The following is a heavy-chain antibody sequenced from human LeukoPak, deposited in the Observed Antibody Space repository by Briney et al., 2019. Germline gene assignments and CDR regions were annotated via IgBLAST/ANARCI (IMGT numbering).Heavy chain of an antibody. CDR1: GFTLRSYW. D-gene: IGHD2-2*01. CDR3: ARGPQRGAAANYYGMDV. J-gene: IGHJ6*02. CDR2: INGDGSPT. Sequence: GGSLRLSCAVSGFTLRSYWMHWVRQAPGKGLVWVSRINGDGSPTTYGDSVKGRFTISRDNAKSTLYLQMNSLRAEDTAVYYCARGPQRGAAANYYGMDVWGQGTTATVSS. V-gene: IGHV3-74*01.